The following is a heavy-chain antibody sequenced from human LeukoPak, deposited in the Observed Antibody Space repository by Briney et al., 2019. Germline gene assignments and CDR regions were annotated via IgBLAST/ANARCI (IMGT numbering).Heavy chain of an antibody. CDR2: INHSGST. D-gene: IGHD6-6*01. CDR1: GGSFSGYY. V-gene: IGHV4-34*01. J-gene: IGHJ4*02. CDR3: ARGRYWGSSSGLVFDY. Sequence: SETLSLTCAVYGGSFSGYYWSWIRQPPGKGLEWIGEINHSGSTNYNPSLKSRVTISVDTSKNQFSLKLSSVTAADTAVYYCARGRYWGSSSGLVFDYWGQGTLVTVSS.